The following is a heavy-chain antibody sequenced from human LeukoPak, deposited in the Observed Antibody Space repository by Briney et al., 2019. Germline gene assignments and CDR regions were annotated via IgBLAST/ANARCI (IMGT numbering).Heavy chain of an antibody. CDR1: GFTFSSSA. J-gene: IGHJ4*02. V-gene: IGHV3-23*01. CDR2: FSGSDGST. Sequence: GGPLRPSCGAPGFTFSSSAMSWFRQAPGKGRGWVAAFSGSDGSTYYSDSAKGWFTISRDNPKNLLYLQMNSLGAEDTAAYYCAKEPHPTWYYYDSSSDYWGQGTLVTVSS. CDR3: AKEPHPTWYYYDSSSDY. D-gene: IGHD3-22*01.